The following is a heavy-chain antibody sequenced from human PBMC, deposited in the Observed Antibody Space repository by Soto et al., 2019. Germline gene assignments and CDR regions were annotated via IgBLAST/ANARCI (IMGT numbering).Heavy chain of an antibody. CDR1: GFTFSGYA. CDR3: AKDRTMAEYFDWLVANWFDP. CDR2: ISGSGGST. Sequence: GGSLRLSCAASGFTFSGYAMSWVRQAPGKGLEWVSAISGSGGSTDYADSVKGRFTISRDNSKDTLYLQMNSLRAEDTAVYYCAKDRTMAEYFDWLVANWFDPWGQGPLVTVSS. D-gene: IGHD3-9*01. J-gene: IGHJ5*02. V-gene: IGHV3-23*01.